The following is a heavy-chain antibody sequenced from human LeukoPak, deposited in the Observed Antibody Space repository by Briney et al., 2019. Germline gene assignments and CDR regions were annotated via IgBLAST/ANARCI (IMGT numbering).Heavy chain of an antibody. CDR1: GYTFTGYY. V-gene: IGHV1-2*02. CDR2: INLNSGGT. D-gene: IGHD3-9*01. CDR3: AREASYDILTGNWRDGAFDI. Sequence: ASVKVSCKASGYTFTGYYMHWVRQAPGQGLEWMGWINLNSGGTNYVQKFQGRVTMTRDTSSSTAYMELSRLRSDDTAVYYCAREASYDILTGNWRDGAFDIWGQGTMVTVSS. J-gene: IGHJ3*02.